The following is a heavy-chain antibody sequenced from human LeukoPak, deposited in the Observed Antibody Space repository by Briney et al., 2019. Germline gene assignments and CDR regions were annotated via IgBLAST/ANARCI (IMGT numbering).Heavy chain of an antibody. CDR3: ARGMVYAEY. Sequence: APGEVSFPASGYTFTTYYINWVGPAPGPRVVWMGIINPSGGRTTYAQKFQGRVTMTRDTSTSTVYMELSSLRSEDTAVYYCARGMVYAEYWGQGTLVTVSS. CDR1: GYTFTTYY. J-gene: IGHJ4*02. D-gene: IGHD2-8*01. V-gene: IGHV1-46*01. CDR2: INPSGGRT.